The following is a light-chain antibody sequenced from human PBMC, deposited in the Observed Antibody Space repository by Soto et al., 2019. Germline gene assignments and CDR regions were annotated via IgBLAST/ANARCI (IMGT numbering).Light chain of an antibody. V-gene: IGKV3-20*01. CDR1: QSVSSSY. Sequence: EIVLTQSPGTLSLSPGERATLSCRASQSVSSSYLAWYQQKHGQAPRLLIYGASSRATGIPDRFSGSGSGTDFTLTISRLEPEDFAVYYCQQDGSSPWTFGEGTKVDIK. J-gene: IGKJ1*01. CDR2: GAS. CDR3: QQDGSSPWT.